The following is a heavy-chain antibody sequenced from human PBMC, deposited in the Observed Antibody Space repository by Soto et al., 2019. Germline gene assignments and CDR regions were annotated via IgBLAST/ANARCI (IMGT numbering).Heavy chain of an antibody. J-gene: IGHJ4*02. D-gene: IGHD1-7*01. V-gene: IGHV1-69*13. Sequence: SVKVSCKASGGTFSSYAISWVRQAPGQGLEWMGGIIPIFGTANYAQKFQGRVTITADESTSTAYMELSSLRSEDTAVYYCAPLGPHYTETGTTPPYWGQGTLVPVSS. CDR1: GGTFSSYA. CDR3: APLGPHYTETGTTPPY. CDR2: IIPIFGTA.